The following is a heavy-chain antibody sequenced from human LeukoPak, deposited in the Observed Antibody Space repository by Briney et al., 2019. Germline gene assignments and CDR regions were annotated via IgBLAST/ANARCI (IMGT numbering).Heavy chain of an antibody. CDR2: ISSSGSTI. CDR3: ARDCSSASCYHS. CDR1: GFTFSDYY. D-gene: IGHD2-2*01. J-gene: IGHJ5*02. Sequence: GGSLRLSCAVSGFTFSDYYMSWIRQAPGKGLEWVSYISSSGSTIYYADSVKGRFTISRDNAKNSLYLQMNSLRAEDTAVYYCARDCSSASCYHSWGQGTLVTVSS. V-gene: IGHV3-11*04.